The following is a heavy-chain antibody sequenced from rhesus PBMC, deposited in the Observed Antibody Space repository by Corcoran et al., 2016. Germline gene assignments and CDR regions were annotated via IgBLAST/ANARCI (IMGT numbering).Heavy chain of an antibody. CDR1: GFSLSTSGMR. D-gene: IGHD2-39*02. V-gene: IGHV2S2*01. Sequence: QVTLKESGPALVKPTQTLTLTRTFSGFSLSTSGMRVSCIRQPPGKALEWLARIDWDDDKYYNTSLKSRLTISKDTSQNRCVLTMTNMDPVDTDTYYCARLHDYWGQGVLVTVSS. J-gene: IGHJ4*01. CDR3: ARLHDY. CDR2: IDWDDDK.